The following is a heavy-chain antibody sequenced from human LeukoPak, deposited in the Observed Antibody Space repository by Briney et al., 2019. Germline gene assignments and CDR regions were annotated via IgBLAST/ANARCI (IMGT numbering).Heavy chain of an antibody. CDR1: RFTFSDYY. CDR2: ISSSGSTI. D-gene: IGHD3-9*01. CDR3: AGAAGGGLRYFDWHTRKEGAFDI. V-gene: IGHV3-11*04. J-gene: IGHJ3*02. Sequence: GGSLRLSCAASRFTFSDYYMSWLRQAPGKGLESVSYISSSGSTIYYADSVEGRFTISRDNAKNSLYLQMNRLRAEDTAVYYRAGAAGGGLRYFDWHTRKEGAFDIWGQGTMVTVSS.